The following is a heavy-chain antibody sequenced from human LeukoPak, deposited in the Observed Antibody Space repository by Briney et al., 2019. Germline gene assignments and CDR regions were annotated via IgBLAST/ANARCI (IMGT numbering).Heavy chain of an antibody. CDR1: GGSFSGYY. J-gene: IGHJ4*02. V-gene: IGHV4-34*01. CDR3: ASMGARVVAATFDY. CDR2: INHSGST. Sequence: SETLSLTCAVYGGSFSGYYWSWIRQPPGKGLEWIGEINHSGSTNYNPSLKSRVTISVDTSKNQFSLKLSSVTAADTAVYYCASMGARVVAATFDYWGQGTLVTVSS. D-gene: IGHD2-15*01.